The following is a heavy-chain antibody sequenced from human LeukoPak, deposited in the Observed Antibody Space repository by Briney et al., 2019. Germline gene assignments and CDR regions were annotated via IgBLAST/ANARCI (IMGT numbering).Heavy chain of an antibody. J-gene: IGHJ4*02. CDR1: GFTFAGYA. V-gene: IGHV3-23*01. Sequence: GGSLRLSCAASGFTFAGYAMTWVRQAPGKGLEWVSAISGSGGSTYYADSVKGRFTISRDNSKNTLYLQMNSLRAEDTAVYYCAREMATITFVFDYWGQGTLVTVSS. CDR2: ISGSGGST. D-gene: IGHD5-24*01. CDR3: AREMATITFVFDY.